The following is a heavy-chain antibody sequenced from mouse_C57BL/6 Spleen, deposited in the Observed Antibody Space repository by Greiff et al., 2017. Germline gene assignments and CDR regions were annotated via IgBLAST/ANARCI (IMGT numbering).Heavy chain of an antibody. J-gene: IGHJ4*01. CDR3: AREGDYGSILYYYAMDY. CDR1: GYTFTSYW. D-gene: IGHD1-1*01. CDR2: INPSNGGT. V-gene: IGHV1-53*01. Sequence: QVQLQQPGTELVKPGASVKLSCKASGYTFTSYWMHWVKQRPGQGLEWIGNINPSNGGTNYNEKFKSKATLTVDKSSSTAYMQLSSLTSEDSAVYYCAREGDYGSILYYYAMDYWGQGTSGTVAS.